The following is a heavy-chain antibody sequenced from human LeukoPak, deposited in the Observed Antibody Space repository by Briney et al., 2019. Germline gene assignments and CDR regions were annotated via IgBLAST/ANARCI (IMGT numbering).Heavy chain of an antibody. J-gene: IGHJ6*03. CDR2: ISSSGSTI. Sequence: GGSLRLSCAASGFTFSDYYMSWIRQAPGKGLEWVSYISSSGSTIYYEDSVKGRFTISRDNAKNSLYLQMNSLRADDTALYYCARVRRDTAMVNYMDVWGKGTTVTISS. V-gene: IGHV3-11*04. D-gene: IGHD5-18*01. CDR1: GFTFSDYY. CDR3: ARVRRDTAMVNYMDV.